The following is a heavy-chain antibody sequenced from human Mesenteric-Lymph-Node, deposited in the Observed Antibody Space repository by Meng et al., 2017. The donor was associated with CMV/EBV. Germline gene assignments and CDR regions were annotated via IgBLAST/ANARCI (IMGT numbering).Heavy chain of an antibody. Sequence: GESLKISCAASGFTFGDYAMSWVRQAPGKGLEWVGFIRSKAYGGTTEYAASVKGRFTISRDDSKSIAYLQMNSLKTEDTAVYYCTRGGGYCSGGSCYHYYFDYWGQGTLVTVSS. J-gene: IGHJ4*02. V-gene: IGHV3-49*04. D-gene: IGHD2-15*01. CDR2: IRSKAYGGTT. CDR3: TRGGGYCSGGSCYHYYFDY. CDR1: GFTFGDYA.